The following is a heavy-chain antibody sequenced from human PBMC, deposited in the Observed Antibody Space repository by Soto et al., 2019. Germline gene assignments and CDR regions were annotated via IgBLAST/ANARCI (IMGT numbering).Heavy chain of an antibody. V-gene: IGHV3-30*18. CDR3: AKETQQQLVRSLFDY. CDR1: GFTFSSYG. CDR2: ISYDGSNK. J-gene: IGHJ4*02. Sequence: PGGSLRLSCAASGFTFSSYGIHWVRQAPGKGLEWVAVISYDGSNKYYADSVKGRFTISRDNSKNTLYLQMNSLRAEDTAVYYCAKETQQQLVRSLFDYLGQGTLVTVSS. D-gene: IGHD6-13*01.